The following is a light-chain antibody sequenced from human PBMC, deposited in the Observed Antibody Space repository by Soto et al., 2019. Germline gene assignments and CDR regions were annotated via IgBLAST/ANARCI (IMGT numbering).Light chain of an antibody. J-gene: IGKJ1*01. V-gene: IGKV1-5*03. CDR2: EAS. CDR3: QQYHDLQS. CDR1: ENVNGH. Sequence: IQMTQSPSTLSASVGDIVSITCRASENVNGHLAWYQQKPGKAPKLLIYEASILESGVPSRFSGSGYGTEFTLTINGLLPEDFVTYYCQQYHDLQSFGQGTKVDIK.